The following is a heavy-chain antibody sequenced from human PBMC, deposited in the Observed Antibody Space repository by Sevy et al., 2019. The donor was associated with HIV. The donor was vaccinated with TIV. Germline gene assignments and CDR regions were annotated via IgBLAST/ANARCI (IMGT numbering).Heavy chain of an antibody. CDR3: AKDGRVATTKGFFDY. CDR2: IRGSGGST. J-gene: IGHJ4*02. CDR1: GFTFSSYA. V-gene: IGHV3-23*01. Sequence: GGSLRLSCAASGFTFSSYAMRWVRQAPGKGLEWVAAIRGSGGSTYYADSVKGRFTISRDNSKNTLYLQMNSLRAEDTAVYYCAKDGRVATTKGFFDYWGQGTLVTVSS. D-gene: IGHD5-12*01.